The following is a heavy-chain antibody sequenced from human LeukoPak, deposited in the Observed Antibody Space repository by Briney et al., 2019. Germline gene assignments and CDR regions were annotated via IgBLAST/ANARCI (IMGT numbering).Heavy chain of an antibody. D-gene: IGHD3-10*01. CDR2: ISWNSGSI. V-gene: IGHV3-9*03. CDR1: GLTFDDYA. Sequence: GGSLRLSCAASGLTFDDYAMHWVRQAPGKGLEWVSGISWNSGSIGYADSVKGRFTISRDNAKNSLYLQMNSLRAEDMALYCCAKAGYSMVRGVGAFDIWGQGTMVTVSS. CDR3: AKAGYSMVRGVGAFDI. J-gene: IGHJ3*02.